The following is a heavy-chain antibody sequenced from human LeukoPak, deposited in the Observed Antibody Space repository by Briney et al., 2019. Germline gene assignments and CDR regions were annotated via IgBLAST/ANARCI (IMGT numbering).Heavy chain of an antibody. CDR1: GXTFSSYW. CDR2: INSDGSST. J-gene: IGHJ4*02. V-gene: IGHV3-74*01. D-gene: IGHD6-6*01. Sequence: PGGSLRLSCAASGXTFSSYWMHWVRQAPGKGLVWVSRINSDGSSTSYADSVKGRFTISRDNAKNTLYLQMNSLRAEDTAVYYCAREGGSSSTFDYWGQGTLVTVSS. CDR3: AREGGSSSTFDY.